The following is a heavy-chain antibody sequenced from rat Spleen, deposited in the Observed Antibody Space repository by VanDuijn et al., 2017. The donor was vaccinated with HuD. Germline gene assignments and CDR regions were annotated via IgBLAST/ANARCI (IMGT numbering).Heavy chain of an antibody. V-gene: IGHV2-13*01. CDR2: IWGDGST. CDR1: GFSLSNYG. D-gene: IGHD1-2*01. J-gene: IGHJ2*01. CDR3: ARAYYSTYIHFDY. Sequence: QVQLKESGPGLVQPSQTLSLTCTVSGFSLSNYGVIWVRQPPGKGLEWMGVIWGDGSTDYNSVLKSRLSISRDTSKSQVFLKMSSLQSEDTTTYYCARAYYSTYIHFDYWGQGVMVTVSS.